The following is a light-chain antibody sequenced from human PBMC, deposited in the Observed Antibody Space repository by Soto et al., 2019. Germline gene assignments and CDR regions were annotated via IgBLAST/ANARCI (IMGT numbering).Light chain of an antibody. Sequence: DIQMTQSPSSLSASVGDRVTITCRASQTIRGYLNWYQQKPGKAPKLLIYAASTLQSGVPSRFSGSASEADFTLTISSLQPADFATYYCQQSYSTPFTFGPGTKVDI. V-gene: IGKV1-39*01. J-gene: IGKJ3*01. CDR3: QQSYSTPFT. CDR1: QTIRGY. CDR2: AAS.